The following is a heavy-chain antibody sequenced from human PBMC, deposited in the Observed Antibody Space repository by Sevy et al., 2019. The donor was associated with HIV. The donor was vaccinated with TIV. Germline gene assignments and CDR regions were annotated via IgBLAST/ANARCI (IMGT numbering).Heavy chain of an antibody. D-gene: IGHD5-18*01. CDR3: TTDARSQVRGGYSYGSDY. CDR1: GFTFSNAW. V-gene: IGHV3-15*01. Sequence: GGSLRLSCAASGFTFSNAWMSWVRQAPGKGLEWVGRIKSKTDGGTTDYAAPVKGRFTISRDDSKNTRYLQMNSLKTEDTAVYYCTTDARSQVRGGYSYGSDYWGQGTLVTVSS. J-gene: IGHJ4*02. CDR2: IKSKTDGGTT.